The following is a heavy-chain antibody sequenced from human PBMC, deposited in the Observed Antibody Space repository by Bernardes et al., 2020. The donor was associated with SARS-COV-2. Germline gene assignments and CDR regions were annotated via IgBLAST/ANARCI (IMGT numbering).Heavy chain of an antibody. V-gene: IGHV3-11*01. J-gene: IGHJ4*02. Sequence: GGSLRLSCAASNFTFSDYYMSWIRQPPGKGLEWLSYIFSTSYTIFYADSVKGRFTISRDNAKNSPYLEMNSLRAEDSAVYYCARGSRHSDFRGQGALVTVSS. CDR2: IFSTSYTI. CDR1: NFTFSDYY. D-gene: IGHD2-2*01. CDR3: ARGSRHSDF.